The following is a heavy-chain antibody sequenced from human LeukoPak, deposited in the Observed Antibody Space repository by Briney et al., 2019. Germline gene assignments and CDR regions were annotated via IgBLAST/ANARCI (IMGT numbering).Heavy chain of an antibody. CDR2: IKQDESEK. CDR1: GFTFSNYW. Sequence: GGSLRLSCAASGFTFSNYWMSWVRQAPGKGLEWVANIKQDESEKYYVDSVKGRFTFSRDNAKNSLYLQMNSLRAEDTAVYYCAKGPKQLLVGSRGKYFDYWGQGTLVTVSS. CDR3: AKGPKQLLVGSRGKYFDY. J-gene: IGHJ4*02. V-gene: IGHV3-7*03. D-gene: IGHD6-13*01.